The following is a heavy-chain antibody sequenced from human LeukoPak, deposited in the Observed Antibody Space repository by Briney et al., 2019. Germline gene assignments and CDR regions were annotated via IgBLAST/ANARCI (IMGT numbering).Heavy chain of an antibody. D-gene: IGHD3-22*01. V-gene: IGHV1-18*01. Sequence: ASVKVSCKASGYTFITYGISWVRQAPGQGLEWMGWISAYNGNTNYAQKLQGRVTMTTDTSTSTAYMELRSLRSDDTAVYYCARAESLTKDSEYDYYDSSGYYQAAFDIWGQGTMVTVSS. CDR3: ARAESLTKDSEYDYYDSSGYYQAAFDI. CDR2: ISAYNGNT. J-gene: IGHJ3*02. CDR1: GYTFITYG.